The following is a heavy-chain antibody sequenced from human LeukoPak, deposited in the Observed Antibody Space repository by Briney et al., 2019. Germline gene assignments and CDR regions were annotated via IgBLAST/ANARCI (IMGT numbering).Heavy chain of an antibody. D-gene: IGHD2-15*01. CDR3: AKEGCSGGSCYHDAFDI. Sequence: GGCLRLSCAASGFTFSSYGMHWVRQAPGRGLEWVAFIRYDGSNKYYADSVKGRFTISRDNSKNTLYLQMNSLRAEDTAVYYCAKEGCSGGSCYHDAFDIWGQGTMVTVSS. V-gene: IGHV3-30*02. CDR2: IRYDGSNK. CDR1: GFTFSSYG. J-gene: IGHJ3*02.